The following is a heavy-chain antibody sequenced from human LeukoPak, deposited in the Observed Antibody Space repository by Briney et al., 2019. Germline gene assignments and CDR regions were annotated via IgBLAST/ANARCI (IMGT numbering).Heavy chain of an antibody. V-gene: IGHV5-51*01. J-gene: IGHJ4*02. D-gene: IGHD5-24*01. Sequence: GASVKISCKGSGYSFTSYWIGWVRQMPGKGLEWMGIIYPGDSDTRYSPSFQGQVTISADKSISTAYLQWSSLKAADTAMYYCARQPGEMATNPFDYWGQGTLVTVSS. CDR1: GYSFTSYW. CDR2: IYPGDSDT. CDR3: ARQPGEMATNPFDY.